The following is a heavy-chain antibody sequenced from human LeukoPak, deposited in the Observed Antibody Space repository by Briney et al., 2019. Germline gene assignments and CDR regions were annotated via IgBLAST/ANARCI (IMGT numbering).Heavy chain of an antibody. CDR3: ARGGGDIVVVPAAMDY. V-gene: IGHV1-69*13. D-gene: IGHD2-2*01. CDR2: IIPIFGTA. CDR1: GGTFSSYA. Sequence: SVTVSCKASGGTFSSYAISWVRQAPGQGLEWMGGIIPIFGTANYAQKFQGRVTITADESTSTAYMELSSLRSEDTAVYYCARGGGDIVVVPAAMDYWGQGTLVTVSS. J-gene: IGHJ4*02.